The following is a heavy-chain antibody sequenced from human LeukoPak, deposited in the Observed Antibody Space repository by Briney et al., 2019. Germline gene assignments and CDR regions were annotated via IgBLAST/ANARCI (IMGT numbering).Heavy chain of an antibody. CDR2: IWYDGSNK. Sequence: GGSLRLSCAASGFTFSSYGMHWVRQAPGKGLEWVAVIWYDGSNKYYADSVKGRFTISRDNSKNTLYLQMNSLRAEDTAVYYCARDARTPYYDFWSGHTYYYYYGMDVWGQGTTVTVSS. D-gene: IGHD3-3*01. J-gene: IGHJ6*02. CDR3: ARDARTPYYDFWSGHTYYYYYGMDV. V-gene: IGHV3-33*01. CDR1: GFTFSSYG.